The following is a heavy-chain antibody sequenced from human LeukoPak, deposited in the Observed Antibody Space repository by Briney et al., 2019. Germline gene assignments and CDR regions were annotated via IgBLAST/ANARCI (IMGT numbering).Heavy chain of an antibody. CDR3: ARGYWYYFDY. Sequence: GGSLRLSCAASGFTFSSYAMHWVRQAPGKGLEWVAVISYDGSNKYYADSVKGRFTISRDNSKNTLYLQMNSLRAEDTAVYYCARGYWYYFDYWGQGTLVTVSS. D-gene: IGHD2-8*02. J-gene: IGHJ4*02. CDR2: ISYDGSNK. CDR1: GFTFSSYA. V-gene: IGHV3-30-3*01.